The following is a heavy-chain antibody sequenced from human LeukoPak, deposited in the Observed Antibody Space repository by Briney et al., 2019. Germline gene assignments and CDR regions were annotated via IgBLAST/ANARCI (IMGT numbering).Heavy chain of an antibody. J-gene: IGHJ5*02. CDR3: ARARGIAAAGNGDWFDP. D-gene: IGHD6-13*01. CDR2: IYYSGST. CDR1: GGSISSYY. Sequence: SETLSLTCTVSGGSISSYYWSWIRQPPGKGLEWIGYIYYSGSTNYNPSLKSRVTISVDTSKNQFSLKLSSVTAADTAVYYCARARGIAAAGNGDWFDPWGQGTLVTVSS. V-gene: IGHV4-59*01.